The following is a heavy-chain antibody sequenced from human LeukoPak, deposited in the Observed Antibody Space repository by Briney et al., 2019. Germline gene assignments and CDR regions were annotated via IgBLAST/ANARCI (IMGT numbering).Heavy chain of an antibody. V-gene: IGHV3-21*01. Sequence: PGGSLRLSCAASGFTFSSCGFNWVRQAPGKGLEWVSSIGPTGTDRHYADSVRGRFTISRDNAKNSMYLQMDSLRDEDTAVYYCATETIGRHYDYWGQGTLLTVSS. CDR2: IGPTGTDR. D-gene: IGHD1-14*01. CDR1: GFTFSSCG. J-gene: IGHJ4*02. CDR3: ATETIGRHYDY.